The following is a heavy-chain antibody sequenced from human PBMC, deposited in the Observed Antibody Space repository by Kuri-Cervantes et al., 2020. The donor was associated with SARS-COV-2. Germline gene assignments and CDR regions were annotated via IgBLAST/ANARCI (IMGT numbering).Heavy chain of an antibody. D-gene: IGHD2-2*01. Sequence: ASVKVSCKASGYTFTSYYMHWVRQAPGQGLEWMGIINTSGGSTSYAQKFRGRVTMTRDTSTSTIYMELSSLRSEDTAVYYCARVVVVPAATEKQWLVWRLHDYWGQGTLVTVSS. CDR2: INTSGGST. V-gene: IGHV1-46*01. CDR1: GYTFTSYY. CDR3: ARVVVVPAATEKQWLVWRLHDY. J-gene: IGHJ4*02.